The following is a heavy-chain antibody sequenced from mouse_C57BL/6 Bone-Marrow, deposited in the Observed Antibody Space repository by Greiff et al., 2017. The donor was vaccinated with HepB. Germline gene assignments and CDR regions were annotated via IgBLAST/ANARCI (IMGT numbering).Heavy chain of an antibody. CDR2: IYPGGGYT. CDR1: GYTFTNYW. V-gene: IGHV1-63*01. CDR3: ARRAWDYFDY. J-gene: IGHJ2*01. D-gene: IGHD3-3*01. Sequence: QVQLQQSGAELVRPGTSVKMSCKASGYTFTNYWIGWAKQRPGHGLEWIGDIYPGGGYTNYNEKFKGKATLTADKSSSTAYVQFNSLTSEDSAIYYCARRAWDYFDYWGQGTTVTVSS.